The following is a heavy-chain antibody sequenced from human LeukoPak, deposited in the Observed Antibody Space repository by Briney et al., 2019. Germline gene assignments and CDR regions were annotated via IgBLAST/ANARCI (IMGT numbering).Heavy chain of an antibody. Sequence: GGSLRLSCTASGFTFSSYDMNWVRQAPGQGLELVSYISSSGSAINYSDSVQGRFTITSEDAKNSVYLQLNSLRSEDTAVYDCAREGIAVAGHWLAPWGQGTLVTVSS. D-gene: IGHD6-19*01. CDR2: ISSSGSAI. CDR1: GFTFSSYD. CDR3: AREGIAVAGHWLAP. V-gene: IGHV3-48*03. J-gene: IGHJ5*02.